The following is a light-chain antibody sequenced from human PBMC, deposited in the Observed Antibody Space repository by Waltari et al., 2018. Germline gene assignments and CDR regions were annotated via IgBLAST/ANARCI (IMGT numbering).Light chain of an antibody. CDR1: QSITNW. CDR2: RVS. Sequence: SPSTLSASVGDRVTITCRASQSITNWVAWYQQKPGMPPKLLIYRVSSLEAGVPSRFSGSGTGTEYSLTISSLQPADSATYYCQQYDGHPSTFGQGTKVEIK. J-gene: IGKJ1*01. V-gene: IGKV1-5*03. CDR3: QQYDGHPST.